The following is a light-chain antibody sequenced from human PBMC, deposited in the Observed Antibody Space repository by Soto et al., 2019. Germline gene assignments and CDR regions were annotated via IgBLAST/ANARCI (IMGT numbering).Light chain of an antibody. CDR1: QSVSXN. CDR2: GAS. Sequence: EIVMTXSPXTLSVSPGXRATXSCXASQSVSXNLAWYQQKPGQAPRLLIYGASTRATGIPARFSGSGSGTEFTLTISSLQSEDFAVYYCQQYNNWPPTFGQGTKVEIK. J-gene: IGKJ1*01. CDR3: QQYNNWPPT. V-gene: IGKV3-15*01.